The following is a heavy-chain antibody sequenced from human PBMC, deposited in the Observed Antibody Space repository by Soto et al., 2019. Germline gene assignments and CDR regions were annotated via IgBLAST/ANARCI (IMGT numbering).Heavy chain of an antibody. CDR1: GGSFSGYY. V-gene: IGHV4-34*01. CDR2: INHSGST. CDR3: ARGRDTIFGVVKFDY. D-gene: IGHD3-3*01. Sequence: PSETLSLTCAVYGGSFSGYYWSWIRQPPGKGLEWIGEINHSGSTNYNPSLKSRVTISVDTSKNQFSLKLSSVTAADTAVYYCARGRDTIFGVVKFDYWGQGTLVTVSS. J-gene: IGHJ4*02.